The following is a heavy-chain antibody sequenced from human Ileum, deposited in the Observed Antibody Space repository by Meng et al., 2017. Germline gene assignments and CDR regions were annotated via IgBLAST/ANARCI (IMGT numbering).Heavy chain of an antibody. CDR3: ARVYYDSSGLNWFDS. CDR1: GGSVSDGDYY. V-gene: IGHV4-31*02. CDR2: MYSSGNA. Sequence: GAGPGPVKSSHLLSPPWTVSGGSVSDGDYYWSWVRQHPGKGLECIGHMYSSGNAYYNPSLKSRVSMSVDTSKNQFSVRLSSVTAADTAIYYCARVYYDSSGLNWFDSWGQGTLVTVSS. J-gene: IGHJ5*01. D-gene: IGHD3-22*01.